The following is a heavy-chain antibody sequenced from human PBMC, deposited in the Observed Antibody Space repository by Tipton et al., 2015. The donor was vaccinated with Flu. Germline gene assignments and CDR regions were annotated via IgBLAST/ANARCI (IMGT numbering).Heavy chain of an antibody. D-gene: IGHD2/OR15-2a*01. V-gene: IGHV4-38-2*02. Sequence: TLSLTCAVSGYSISSGYYWGWIRQPPGKGLEWIGSINHSGTTYYNPSLKSRVTISVDTSKNQFSLKLTSVTVADTAVYYCARDRWEYIRGFDSWGQGTLVTVS. CDR2: INHSGTT. J-gene: IGHJ5*01. CDR1: GYSISSGYY. CDR3: ARDRWEYIRGFDS.